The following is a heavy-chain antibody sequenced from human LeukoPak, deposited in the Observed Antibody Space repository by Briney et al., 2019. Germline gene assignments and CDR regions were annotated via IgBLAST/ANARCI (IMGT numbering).Heavy chain of an antibody. D-gene: IGHD3-22*01. CDR2: ISAYSGNTNGNT. CDR3: ARGRSDYYYGDFDY. V-gene: IGHV1-18*01. J-gene: IGHJ4*02. CDR1: GYTFTSYG. Sequence: GASVTVSCKTSGYTFTSYGISWVRQAPGQGLEWMGWISAYSGNTNGNTKYAQKFQGRVTLTTDTSTSTVYMELRSLRSDDTAVYYCARGRSDYYYGDFDYWGQGTLVTVSS.